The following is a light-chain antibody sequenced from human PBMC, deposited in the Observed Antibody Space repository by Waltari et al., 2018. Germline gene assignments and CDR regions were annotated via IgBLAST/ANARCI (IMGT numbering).Light chain of an antibody. V-gene: IGKV3-15*01. CDR2: GAS. J-gene: IGKJ1*01. CDR1: QRVSSN. CDR3: QQYNNWPPWT. Sequence: EIVMAQPLSTLSVSPGERATLYGLASQRVSSNLARYQQKPGLAPRLLIYGASTRATGSPARFSGGGSGAEFTLTISSLQSEDVAVYYCQQYNNWPPWTFGQGTKVEIK.